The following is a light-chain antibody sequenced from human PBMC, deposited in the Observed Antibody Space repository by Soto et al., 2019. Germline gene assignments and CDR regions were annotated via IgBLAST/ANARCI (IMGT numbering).Light chain of an antibody. V-gene: IGLV2-14*01. CDR2: EVS. J-gene: IGLJ1*01. CDR3: NSYTSSSTFV. CDR1: SSDVGGYNY. Sequence: QSALTQPASVSGSPGQSITISCTGTSSDVGGYNYVSWYQQHPGKAPKLMIYEVSNRPSGVSNRFSGSRFGNTASLTISGLQAEDEAEYYYNSYTSSSTFVFGTGTKLTVL.